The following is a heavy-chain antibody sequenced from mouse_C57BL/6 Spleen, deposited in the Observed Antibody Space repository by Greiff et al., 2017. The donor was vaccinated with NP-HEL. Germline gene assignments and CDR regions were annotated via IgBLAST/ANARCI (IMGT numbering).Heavy chain of an antibody. Sequence: EVQLQQSGPELVKPGASVKISCKASGYSFTGYYMHWVKQSHGHILDWIGYIYPYNGVSSYNQKFKGKATLTVDKSSSTAYMELRSLTSEYSAVYYCARATTVVARGYFDVWGTGTTVTVSS. CDR2: IYPYNGVS. CDR3: ARATTVVARGYFDV. V-gene: IGHV1-31*01. D-gene: IGHD1-1*01. CDR1: GYSFTGYY. J-gene: IGHJ1*03.